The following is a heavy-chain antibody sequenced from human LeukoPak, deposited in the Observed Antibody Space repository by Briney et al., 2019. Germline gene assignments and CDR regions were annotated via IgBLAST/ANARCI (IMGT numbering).Heavy chain of an antibody. J-gene: IGHJ4*02. D-gene: IGHD2-15*01. Sequence: SETLSLTCAVYGGSFSGYYWSWIRQPTGKGREWIGEINHSGSTNYNPSLKSRVTISVDTSKNQFSLKLSSVTAADTAVYYCARQNNKVVVAASIDYCGQGTLVTVSS. V-gene: IGHV4-34*01. CDR3: ARQNNKVVVAASIDY. CDR2: INHSGST. CDR1: GGSFSGYY.